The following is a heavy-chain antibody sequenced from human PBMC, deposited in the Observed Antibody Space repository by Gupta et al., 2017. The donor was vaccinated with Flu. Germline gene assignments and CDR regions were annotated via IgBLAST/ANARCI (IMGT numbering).Heavy chain of an antibody. J-gene: IGHJ4*02. V-gene: IGHV1-18*01. CDR1: GYTFTDYG. Sequence: QVQLVQSGAEVKKPGASVKVSCKASGYTFTDYGVIWVRQAPGQGLELMGLISGYIGKTHYAQNRQGRVTMTTDTSTTTAYMELRSLRSDDSATYYCARDPSFFHGPGSYDDFWGQGTLVTVSS. CDR2: ISGYIGKT. D-gene: IGHD3-10*01. CDR3: ARDPSFFHGPGSYDDF.